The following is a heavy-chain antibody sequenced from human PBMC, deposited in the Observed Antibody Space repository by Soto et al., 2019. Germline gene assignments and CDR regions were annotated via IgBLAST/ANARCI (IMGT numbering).Heavy chain of an antibody. D-gene: IGHD2-15*01. J-gene: IGHJ4*02. Sequence: EVQLLESGGGLVQPGGSLRLSCAASGFTFSSYAMSWVRPAPGKGLEWVSAISGSGGSTYYADSVKGRFTISRDNSKNTLYLQMNSLRAEDTAVYYCAKVKYCSGGSCYFVDYWGQGTLVTVSS. CDR1: GFTFSSYA. V-gene: IGHV3-23*01. CDR2: ISGSGGST. CDR3: AKVKYCSGGSCYFVDY.